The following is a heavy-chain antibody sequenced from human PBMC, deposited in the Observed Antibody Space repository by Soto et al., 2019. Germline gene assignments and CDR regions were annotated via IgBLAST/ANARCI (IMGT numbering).Heavy chain of an antibody. J-gene: IGHJ4*02. D-gene: IGHD6-6*01. CDR1: GGSISSGGYY. V-gene: IGHV4-31*02. CDR3: ARDSGSSSSFDY. CDR2: IYYSGST. Sequence: LCGGSISSGGYYWSWIRQHPGKGLEWIGYIYYSGSTYYNPSLKSRVTISVDTSKNQFSLKLSSVTAADTAVYYCARDSGSSSSFDYWGQGTLVTVSP.